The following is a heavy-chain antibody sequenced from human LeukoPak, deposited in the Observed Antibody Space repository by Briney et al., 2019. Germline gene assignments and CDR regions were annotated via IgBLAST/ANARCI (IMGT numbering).Heavy chain of an antibody. J-gene: IGHJ4*02. D-gene: IGHD1-26*01. Sequence: ASVKVSCKASGYTFTGYYMHWVRQAPGQGLEWMGWINPNSGGTNYAQKFQGRVTMTRDTSISTAYMELSRLRSDDTAVYYCAREESIVGATLGDYWGQGTLVTVSS. V-gene: IGHV1-2*02. CDR1: GYTFTGYY. CDR3: AREESIVGATLGDY. CDR2: INPNSGGT.